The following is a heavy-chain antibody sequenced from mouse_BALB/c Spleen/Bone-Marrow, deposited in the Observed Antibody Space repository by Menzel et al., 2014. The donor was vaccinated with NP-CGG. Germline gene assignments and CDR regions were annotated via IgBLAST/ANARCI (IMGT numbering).Heavy chain of an antibody. V-gene: IGHV3-5*02. CDR1: GISITTGNYR. D-gene: IGHD2-1*01. J-gene: IGHJ2*01. CDR3: ARYGNYFDY. CDR2: IHYSGTI. Sequence: DVKLVESGPGLVKPSQTVSLTCTVTGISITTGNYRWSWIRQFPGNKLEWIGYIHYSGTITYNPSLTSRTTITRDTSXNQFFLEMNSLTAEDTATYYCARYGNYFDYWGQGTTLTVSS.